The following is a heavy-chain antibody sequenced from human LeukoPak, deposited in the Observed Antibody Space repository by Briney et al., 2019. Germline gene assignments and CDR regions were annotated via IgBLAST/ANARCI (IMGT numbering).Heavy chain of an antibody. V-gene: IGHV4-59*01. Sequence: SETLSLTCTVSGDSISSYYWSWIRQPPGKGLEWIGYIYYSGSTNYTPSLKSRVTISVDTSKNQFSLKLSSVTAADTAVYYCARVELLVPARGIVGPIFDYWGQGTLVTVSS. J-gene: IGHJ4*02. CDR3: ARVELLVPARGIVGPIFDY. CDR1: GDSISSYY. D-gene: IGHD2-21*01. CDR2: IYYSGST.